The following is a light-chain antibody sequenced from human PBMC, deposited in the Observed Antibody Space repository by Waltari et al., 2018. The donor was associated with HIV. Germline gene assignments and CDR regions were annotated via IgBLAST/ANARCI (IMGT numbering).Light chain of an antibody. J-gene: IGLJ3*02. CDR1: FSK. Sequence: QSVLTQPSSASGTPGQRVTISCSGRFSKVNWYQHVKGAAPKLLIYNNDQRPSEVPDRFSGSKSDTSASLAISGLQTEDEADYYYATWDDSLAGLWVFGGGTRMTVL. V-gene: IGLV1-44*01. CDR3: ATWDDSLAGLWV. CDR2: NND.